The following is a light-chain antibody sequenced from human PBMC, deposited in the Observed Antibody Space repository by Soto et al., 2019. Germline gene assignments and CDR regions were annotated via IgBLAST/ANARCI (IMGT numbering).Light chain of an antibody. CDR3: QVWDSSWGSDV. CDR2: DDS. J-gene: IGLJ1*01. Sequence: SYELTQPPSVSVAPGQTARITCGGNNIGNPPVHWYQQKPGQAPVLVIYDDSDRPSGIPERFSGSNSGNTATLTISRVGAGDEADYYCQVWDSSWGSDVFGPGTKVTVL. V-gene: IGLV3-21*02. CDR1: NIGNPP.